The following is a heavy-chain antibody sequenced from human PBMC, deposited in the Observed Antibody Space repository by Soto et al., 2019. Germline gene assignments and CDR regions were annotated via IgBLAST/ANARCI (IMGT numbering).Heavy chain of an antibody. CDR2: ISSSSSTI. Sequence: GGSLRLSCAASGFTFSSYSMNWVRQAPGKGLEWVSYISSSSSTIYYADSVKGRFTISRDNAKNSLYLQMNSLRDEDTAVYYCARRDCGGDCYHIPFDYWGQGTLVTVSS. J-gene: IGHJ4*02. D-gene: IGHD2-21*02. V-gene: IGHV3-48*02. CDR3: ARRDCGGDCYHIPFDY. CDR1: GFTFSSYS.